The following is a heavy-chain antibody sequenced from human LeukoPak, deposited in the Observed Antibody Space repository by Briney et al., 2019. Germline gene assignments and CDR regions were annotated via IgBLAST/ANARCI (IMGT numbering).Heavy chain of an antibody. D-gene: IGHD5-12*01. J-gene: IGHJ4*02. V-gene: IGHV3-48*01. CDR2: ISGTSNTI. CDR3: AREPRGYSGYSPGWYLDY. CDR1: GFTFSTYS. Sequence: GGSLRLSCVASGFTFSTYSMNWVRQAPGKGLEWVSYISGTSNTIYYADSVKGRFTISRDNAKNSLYLQVNSLRAEDTAIYYCAREPRGYSGYSPGWYLDYWGQGTLVTVSS.